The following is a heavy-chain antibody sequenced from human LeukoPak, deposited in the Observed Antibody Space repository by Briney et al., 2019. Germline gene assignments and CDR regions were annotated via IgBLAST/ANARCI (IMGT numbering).Heavy chain of an antibody. CDR2: IIPIFGTA. CDR3: ARGSGSSALFDY. Sequence: SVKVSCKASGGTFSSYAISWVRQAPGQGVEWMGRIIPIFGTANYAQKFQGRVTITTDEPTSTAYMELSSLRSEDTAVYYCARGSGSSALFDYWGQGTLVTVSS. V-gene: IGHV1-69*05. CDR1: GGTFSSYA. J-gene: IGHJ4*02. D-gene: IGHD1-26*01.